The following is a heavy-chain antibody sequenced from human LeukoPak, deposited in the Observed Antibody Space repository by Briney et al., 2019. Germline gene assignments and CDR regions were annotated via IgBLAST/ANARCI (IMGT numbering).Heavy chain of an antibody. CDR1: GFTFNSYW. V-gene: IGHV3-74*01. D-gene: IGHD5-12*01. Sequence: GGSLRLSCAASGFTFNSYWMHWVRQAPGKGLVWVSRIYSDGRSTGYADSVKGRFTISRDNSKNTLYLQMNSLRAEDSALYYCAKVRVGTSDCFDYWGQGTLVTVSS. CDR3: AKVRVGTSDCFDY. J-gene: IGHJ4*02. CDR2: IYSDGRST.